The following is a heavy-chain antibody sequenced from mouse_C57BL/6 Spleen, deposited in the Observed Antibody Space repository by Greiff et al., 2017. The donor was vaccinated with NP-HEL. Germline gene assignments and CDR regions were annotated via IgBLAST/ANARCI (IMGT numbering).Heavy chain of an antibody. D-gene: IGHD1-1*01. Sequence: QVHVKQSDAELVKPGASVKISCKVSGYTFPDHTLHWMKQRPEQGLVWIGYIYPRDGSTKSNEKFKGKATLTADKSSSTAYMQLNSLTSEDSAVYFCARGYYGSSPFDYWGQGTTLTVSS. CDR1: GYTFPDHT. CDR2: IYPRDGST. V-gene: IGHV1-78*01. J-gene: IGHJ2*01. CDR3: ARGYYGSSPFDY.